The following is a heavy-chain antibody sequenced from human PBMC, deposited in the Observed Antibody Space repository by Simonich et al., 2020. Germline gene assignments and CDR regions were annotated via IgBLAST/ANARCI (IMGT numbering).Heavy chain of an antibody. Sequence: QLQLQESGPGLVKPSETLSLTCTVSGGSISSSSYYWGWIRQPPGKGLEWIGSIYYSGSTYYNPSRKSRVTISVDTSKNQFSLKRSAGTAADTAVYYCARHAGFAFDIWGQGTMVTVSS. CDR3: ARHAGFAFDI. D-gene: IGHD6-13*01. CDR1: GGSISSSSYY. V-gene: IGHV4-39*01. J-gene: IGHJ3*02. CDR2: IYYSGST.